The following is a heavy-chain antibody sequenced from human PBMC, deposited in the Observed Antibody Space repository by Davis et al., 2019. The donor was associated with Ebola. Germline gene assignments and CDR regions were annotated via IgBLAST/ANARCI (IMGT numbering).Heavy chain of an antibody. CDR1: GFTSSSYR. V-gene: IGHV3-15*01. J-gene: IGHJ6*02. CDR3: TTEGVTTGGYYYYGMDV. Sequence: GGSLRPPCPPPGFTSSSYRMSWVCQAPGKGLEWVGRITSKTDGGTTDYAAPVKGRFTISRDDSKNTLYLQMNSLKTEDTAVYYCTTEGVTTGGYYYYGMDVWGQGTTVTVSS. CDR2: ITSKTDGGTT. D-gene: IGHD4-17*01.